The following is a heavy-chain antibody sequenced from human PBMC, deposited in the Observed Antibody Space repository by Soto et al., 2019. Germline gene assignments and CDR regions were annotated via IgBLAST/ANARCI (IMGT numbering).Heavy chain of an antibody. CDR3: ARVSPLVYDSSGYYYVLDY. Sequence: SSETLSLTCAVYGGSFSGYYWSWIRQPPGKGLEWIGEINHSGSTNYNPSLKSRVTISVDTSKNQFSLKLSSVTAADTAVYYCARVSPLVYDSSGYYYVLDYWGQGTLVTVSS. CDR1: GGSFSGYY. J-gene: IGHJ4*02. D-gene: IGHD3-22*01. V-gene: IGHV4-34*01. CDR2: INHSGST.